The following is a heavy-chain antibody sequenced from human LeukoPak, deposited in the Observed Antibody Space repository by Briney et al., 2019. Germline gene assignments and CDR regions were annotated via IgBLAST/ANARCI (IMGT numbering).Heavy chain of an antibody. V-gene: IGHV4-61*02. D-gene: IGHD3-3*02. CDR1: GGSISSGSYY. Sequence: SQTLSLTCTVSGGSISSGSYYWSWIRQPAGKGLEWIGRIYTSGSTNYNPSLKSRVTISVDTSKNQFSLKLSSVTAADTAVCYCARGLSLGYYYYYMDVWGKGTTVTVSS. J-gene: IGHJ6*03. CDR2: IYTSGST. CDR3: ARGLSLGYYYYYMDV.